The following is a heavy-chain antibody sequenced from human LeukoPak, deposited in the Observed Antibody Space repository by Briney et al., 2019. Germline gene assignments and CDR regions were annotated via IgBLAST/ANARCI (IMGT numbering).Heavy chain of an antibody. J-gene: IGHJ4*02. V-gene: IGHV3-23*01. D-gene: IGHD6-13*01. Sequence: GGSLRLSCAASGFTFSSYSMNWVRQAPGKGLEWVSVISGSGGSTYYADSVKGRFTISRDNSKSTLYLQMNSLRAEDTAVYYCAKLAAAATADLFNYWGQGTLVTVSS. CDR1: GFTFSSYS. CDR2: ISGSGGST. CDR3: AKLAAAATADLFNY.